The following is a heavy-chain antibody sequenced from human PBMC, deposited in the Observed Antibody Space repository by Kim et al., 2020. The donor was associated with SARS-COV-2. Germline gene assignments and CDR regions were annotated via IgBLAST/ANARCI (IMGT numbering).Heavy chain of an antibody. J-gene: IGHJ3*02. Sequence: FQGRVTSTRDTSASTAYMELSSLRSEDTAVYYCARDQHYYGSGLNDAFDIWGQGTMVTVSS. V-gene: IGHV1-3*01. CDR3: ARDQHYYGSGLNDAFDI. D-gene: IGHD3-10*01.